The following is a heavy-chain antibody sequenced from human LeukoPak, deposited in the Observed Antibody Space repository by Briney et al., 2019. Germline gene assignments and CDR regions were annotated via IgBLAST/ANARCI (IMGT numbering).Heavy chain of an antibody. J-gene: IGHJ4*02. D-gene: IGHD2-2*02. CDR1: GFTFSNAW. CDR2: IKSKTDGGTT. V-gene: IGHV3-15*01. CDR3: TTSDCSSTSCYRVRFDY. Sequence: PGGSLILSCAASGFTFSNAWMSWVRQAPGKGLEWVGRIKSKTDGGTTNYAAPVKGRFTISRDDSKNTPYLQMNSLKTEDTAVYYCTTSDCSSTSCYRVRFDYWGQGTLVTVSS.